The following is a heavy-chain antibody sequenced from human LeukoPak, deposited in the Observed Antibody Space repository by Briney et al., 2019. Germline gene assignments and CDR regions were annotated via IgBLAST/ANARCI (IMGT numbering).Heavy chain of an antibody. CDR1: GGSISSSSYY. J-gene: IGHJ6*02. CDR3: AGELLWFGSTSRGGAKYYYYGMDV. Sequence: SETLSLTCTVSGGSISSSSYYWGWIRQPPGNGLEWIGSIYYSGSTYYNPSLKSRVTISVDTSKNQFSLKLSSVTATDTAVYYCAGELLWFGSTSRGGAKYYYYGMDVWGQGTTVTVSS. CDR2: IYYSGST. V-gene: IGHV4-39*01. D-gene: IGHD3-10*01.